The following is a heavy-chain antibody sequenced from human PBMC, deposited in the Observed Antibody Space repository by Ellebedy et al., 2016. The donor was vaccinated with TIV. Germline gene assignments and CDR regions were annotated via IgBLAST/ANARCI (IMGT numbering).Heavy chain of an antibody. CDR2: LDARVGST. Sequence: ASVKVSCKTSGYTFTKYYFHWIRQAPGRGLEWMGVLDARVGSTTYAQSLQGRVTTTRDTSTRTVYMELRSLRFEDTAVYYCASVPSAGADFWGQGTLVTVSS. D-gene: IGHD4-17*01. CDR1: GYTFTKYY. V-gene: IGHV1-46*01. J-gene: IGHJ4*02. CDR3: ASVPSAGADF.